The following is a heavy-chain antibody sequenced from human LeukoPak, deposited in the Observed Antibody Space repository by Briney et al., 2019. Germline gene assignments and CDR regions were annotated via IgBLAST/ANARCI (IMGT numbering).Heavy chain of an antibody. V-gene: IGHV4-59*01. J-gene: IGHJ4*02. D-gene: IGHD5-24*01. Sequence: SETLSLPCTVSGASISSYYWSWIRQPPGKGLEWIGYIYHSGSTNYNPSLESRVTISIDMSKNQFSLKVSSVTAADTAVYYCARERRDGNNWIDYWGQGTLVTVSS. CDR2: IYHSGST. CDR3: ARERRDGNNWIDY. CDR1: GASISSYY.